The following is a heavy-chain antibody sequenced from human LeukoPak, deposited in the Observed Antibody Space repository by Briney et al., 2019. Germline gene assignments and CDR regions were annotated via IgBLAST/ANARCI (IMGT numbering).Heavy chain of an antibody. V-gene: IGHV1-46*01. D-gene: IGHD6-13*01. CDR1: GYTFTSYY. CDR2: INPSGGST. CDR3: ARVGQQLAPRYGMDV. J-gene: IGHJ6*02. Sequence: GASAKVSCKASGYTFTSYYMHWVRQAPGQGIEWMGIINPSGGSTSYAQKFQGRVTMTRDTSTSTVYMELSSLRSEDTAVYYCARVGQQLAPRYGMDVWGQGTTVTVSS.